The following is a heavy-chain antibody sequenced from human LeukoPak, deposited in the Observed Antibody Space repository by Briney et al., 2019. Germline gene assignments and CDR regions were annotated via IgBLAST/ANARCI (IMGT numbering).Heavy chain of an antibody. CDR1: GYTFTSYA. CDR2: INAGNGNT. Sequence: ASVKVSCKASGYTFTSYAMHWVRQAPGQRLEWMGWINAGNGNTKYSQKFQGRVTITRDTSATTAYMELSSLRSEDTAVYYCARDPIGSRWPYYFDYWGQGTLVTVSS. CDR3: ARDPIGSRWPYYFDY. V-gene: IGHV1-3*01. J-gene: IGHJ4*02. D-gene: IGHD6-13*01.